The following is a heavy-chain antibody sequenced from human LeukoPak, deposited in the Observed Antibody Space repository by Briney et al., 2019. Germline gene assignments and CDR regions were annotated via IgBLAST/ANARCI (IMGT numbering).Heavy chain of an antibody. CDR1: GGSISSSSYY. CDR2: IYYSGST. J-gene: IGHJ5*02. Sequence: PSETLSLTCTVSGGSISSSSYYWGWIRQPPGKGLEWIGSIYYSGSTYYNPSLKSRVTISVDTSKNQFSLKLSSVTAADTAVYYCARGVVVAARGVEDNWFDPWGQGTLVTVSS. D-gene: IGHD2-15*01. V-gene: IGHV4-39*07. CDR3: ARGVVVAARGVEDNWFDP.